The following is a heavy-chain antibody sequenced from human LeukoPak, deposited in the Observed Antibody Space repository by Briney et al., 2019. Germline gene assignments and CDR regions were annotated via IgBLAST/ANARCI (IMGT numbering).Heavy chain of an antibody. Sequence: GGSLRLSCAASGFDFSSYSMNWVRQAPGRGLEWVSVIYSGGSTYYADSVKGRFSISRDKSKNTLYLQMNSLRAEDTALYYCAREMYCSGGSCYGDAFDIWGQGTMVTVSS. D-gene: IGHD2-15*01. CDR1: GFDFSSYS. J-gene: IGHJ3*02. CDR3: AREMYCSGGSCYGDAFDI. CDR2: IYSGGST. V-gene: IGHV3-66*01.